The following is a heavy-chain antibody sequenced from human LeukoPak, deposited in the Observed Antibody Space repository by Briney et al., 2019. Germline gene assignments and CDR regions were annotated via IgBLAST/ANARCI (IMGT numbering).Heavy chain of an antibody. D-gene: IGHD2-2*01. Sequence: GGSLRLSCAASGFTFSSYGMHWVRQAPGKGLEWVAFIRYDGSNKYYADSVKGRFTISRDNSKNTLYLQMNSLRAEDTAVYYCAKEWAYQPITDYWGQGTLVTVSS. V-gene: IGHV3-30*02. CDR1: GFTFSSYG. CDR3: AKEWAYQPITDY. CDR2: IRYDGSNK. J-gene: IGHJ4*02.